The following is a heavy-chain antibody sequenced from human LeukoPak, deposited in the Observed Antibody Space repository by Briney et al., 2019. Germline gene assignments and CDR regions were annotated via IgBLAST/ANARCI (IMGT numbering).Heavy chain of an antibody. CDR2: ISYDGSNK. V-gene: IGHV3-30*18. Sequence: GGSLRLSCAASGFTFSDYGMYWVRQAPGKGLERVAVISYDGSNKYYGDSVKGRFTISRDNSKNTLYLQMNSLRAEDTAVFYCAKEGGRGYTYGFSFDYWGQGTLVTVSS. D-gene: IGHD5-18*01. J-gene: IGHJ4*02. CDR3: AKEGGRGYTYGFSFDY. CDR1: GFTFSDYG.